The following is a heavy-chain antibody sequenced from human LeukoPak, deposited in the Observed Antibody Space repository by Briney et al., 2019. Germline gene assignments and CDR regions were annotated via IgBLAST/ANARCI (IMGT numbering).Heavy chain of an antibody. CDR2: IYYSGIT. D-gene: IGHD3-22*01. CDR1: GGSISSTSYC. CDR3: ARDHGSWYYDSSGYYPDAFDI. Sequence: PSETLSLTCTVSGGSISSTSYCWGWFRQPPGKGLEWIGSIYYSGITYFNPSLKSRVTISVDTSKNQFSLNLSSMTAADTAVYYCARDHGSWYYDSSGYYPDAFDIWGQGTMVTVSS. J-gene: IGHJ3*02. V-gene: IGHV4-39*02.